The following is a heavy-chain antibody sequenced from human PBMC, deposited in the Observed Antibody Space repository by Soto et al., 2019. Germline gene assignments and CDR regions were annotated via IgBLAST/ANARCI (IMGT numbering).Heavy chain of an antibody. D-gene: IGHD3-22*01. CDR2: IWYDGSNK. CDR3: ARDHALYDSSGYYYGYFDY. J-gene: IGHJ4*02. CDR1: GFTFSSYG. V-gene: IGHV3-33*01. Sequence: PGGSLRLSCAASGFTFSSYGLHWVRQGPGKGLEWGGGIWYDGSNKYYAASVKGQFTISSDNSKNPLYLQLNSLRAEDTAVYFCARDHALYDSSGYYYGYFDYWGQGTLVTVSS.